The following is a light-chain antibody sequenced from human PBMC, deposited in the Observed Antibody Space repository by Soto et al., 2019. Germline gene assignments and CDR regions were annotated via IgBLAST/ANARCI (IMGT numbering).Light chain of an antibody. CDR2: GNS. V-gene: IGLV1-40*01. J-gene: IGLJ3*02. CDR1: SSNIGAGYD. Sequence: QSVLTQPPSVSGAPGQRVTISCTGSSSNIGAGYDVHWYQQLPGTAPKLLIYGNSNRPSGVPDRFSGSKSGTSASLPITGLQAEDEADYYCQSYDSSLSGSVFGGGTKLTVL. CDR3: QSYDSSLSGSV.